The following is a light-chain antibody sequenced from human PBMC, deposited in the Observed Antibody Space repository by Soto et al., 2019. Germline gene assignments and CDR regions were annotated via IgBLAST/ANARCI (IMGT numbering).Light chain of an antibody. Sequence: DIQMTQSPSSLSASVLDRVTITCRASQGISTYLNWYLQKPGKAPKLLIYDASNLETGVPSRFSGSGSGTDFTFTISSLQPEDIATYYCQQYSHLITFGQGTRLEIK. CDR1: QGISTY. CDR2: DAS. CDR3: QQYSHLIT. J-gene: IGKJ5*01. V-gene: IGKV1-33*01.